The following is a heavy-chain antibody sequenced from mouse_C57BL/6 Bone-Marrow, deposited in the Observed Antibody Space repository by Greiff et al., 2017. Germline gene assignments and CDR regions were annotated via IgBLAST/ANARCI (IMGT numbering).Heavy chain of an antibody. J-gene: IGHJ3*01. CDR1: GYTFTSYW. CDR2: IDPSDSET. Sequence: VQLQQPGAELVRPGSSVKLSCKASGYTFTSYWMHWVKQRPIQGLEWIGNIDPSDSETHYNQKFKDKATLTVDKSSSTAYMQLSSLTSEDSAVYYCARGGKSTMVTTGAWFAYWGQGTLVTVSA. V-gene: IGHV1-52*01. D-gene: IGHD2-2*01. CDR3: ARGGKSTMVTTGAWFAY.